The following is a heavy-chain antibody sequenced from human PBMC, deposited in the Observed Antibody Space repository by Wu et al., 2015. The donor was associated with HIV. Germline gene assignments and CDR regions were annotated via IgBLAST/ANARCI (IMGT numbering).Heavy chain of an antibody. Sequence: QLVQSGAEVKKPRASVKVSCKASGYTFTSYGISWVRQAPGQGLEWMGWISAYNGNTNYAQKVQGRVTMTTDTSTSTAYMELKSLRSDDTAVYYCARSEVGPAALSHMDVWGKGTTVTVSS. CDR3: ARSEVGPAALSHMDV. CDR1: GYTFTSYG. J-gene: IGHJ6*03. V-gene: IGHV1-18*01. CDR2: ISAYNGNT. D-gene: IGHD2-2*01.